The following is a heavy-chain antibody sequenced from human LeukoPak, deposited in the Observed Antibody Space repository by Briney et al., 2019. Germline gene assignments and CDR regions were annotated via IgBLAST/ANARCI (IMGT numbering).Heavy chain of an antibody. J-gene: IGHJ6*03. D-gene: IGHD1-14*01. Sequence: GGSLRLSCAASGFTFSSYWMSWVRQAPGKGLEWVANINQDGSEKYYVDSVKGRFTISRDNTKSSLYLQMNSLRAEDAAVYYCARDGRGGYLDVWGKGTTVTVSS. CDR2: INQDGSEK. V-gene: IGHV3-7*01. CDR1: GFTFSSYW. CDR3: ARDGRGGYLDV.